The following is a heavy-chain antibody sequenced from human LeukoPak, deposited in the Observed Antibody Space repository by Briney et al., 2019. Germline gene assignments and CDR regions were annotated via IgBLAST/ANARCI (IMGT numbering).Heavy chain of an antibody. V-gene: IGHV3-20*01. Sequence: GGSLRLSCAASGFTLDDYGMSWVRQAPGKGLEWVSGINWNGGSTGYADSVKGRFTISRDNAKNSLYLQMNSLRAEDTALYHCAREGDYGYYFDYWGQGTLVTVSS. CDR2: INWNGGST. CDR1: GFTLDDYG. J-gene: IGHJ4*02. D-gene: IGHD4-17*01. CDR3: AREGDYGYYFDY.